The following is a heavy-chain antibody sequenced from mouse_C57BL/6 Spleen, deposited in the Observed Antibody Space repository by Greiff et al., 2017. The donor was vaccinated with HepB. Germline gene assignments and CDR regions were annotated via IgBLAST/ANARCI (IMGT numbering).Heavy chain of an antibody. CDR1: GYTFTSYG. Sequence: VQLVESGAELARPGASVKLSCKASGYTFTSYGISWVKQRTGQGLEWIGEIYPRSGNTYYNEKFKGKATLTADKSSSTAYMELRSLTSEDSAVYFCARTRDGYDGYAMDYWGQGTSVTVSS. CDR3: ARTRDGYDGYAMDY. V-gene: IGHV1-81*01. J-gene: IGHJ4*01. D-gene: IGHD2-2*01. CDR2: IYPRSGNT.